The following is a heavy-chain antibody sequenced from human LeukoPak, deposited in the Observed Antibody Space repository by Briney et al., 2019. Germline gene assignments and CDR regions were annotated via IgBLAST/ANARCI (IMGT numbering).Heavy chain of an antibody. CDR2: ISYSGRA. V-gene: IGHV4-59*01. J-gene: IGHJ2*01. CDR1: GGSISTYY. CDR3: ASIITVAGEDLNPNWYFDL. Sequence: PSETLSLTCSVSGGSISTYYWSWIRQPPGKQLEWIGCISYSGRANYNPSLKSRVTISVDTSKNQFSLKLTSVTAADTAVYYCASIITVAGEDLNPNWYFDLWGRGTLVTVSS. D-gene: IGHD6-19*01.